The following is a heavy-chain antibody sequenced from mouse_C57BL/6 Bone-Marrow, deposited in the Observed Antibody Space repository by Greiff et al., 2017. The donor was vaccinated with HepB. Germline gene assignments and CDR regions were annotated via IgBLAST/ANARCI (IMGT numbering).Heavy chain of an antibody. CDR3: AREIITTVVATTGPYYFDY. J-gene: IGHJ2*01. CDR1: GYTFTGYW. Sequence: QVQLKQSGAELMKPGASVKLSCKATGYTFTGYWIEWVKQRPGHGLEWIGEILPGSGSTNYNEKFKGKATFTADTSSNTAYMQLSSLTTEDSAIYYCAREIITTVVATTGPYYFDYWGQGTTLTVSS. V-gene: IGHV1-9*01. D-gene: IGHD1-1*01. CDR2: ILPGSGST.